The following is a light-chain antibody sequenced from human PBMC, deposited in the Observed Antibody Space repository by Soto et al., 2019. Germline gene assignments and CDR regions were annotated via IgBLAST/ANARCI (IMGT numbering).Light chain of an antibody. V-gene: IGKV3-11*01. J-gene: IGKJ2*01. CDR1: QSIHTS. Sequence: VLTQSPATLSLSPGERATLSCRASQSIHTSLAWYQQKPGQPPRLVVYDSTLRANGVPDRFGGSRSGTEFTLTINNLEPEDFAVYYCLLYFSPDRYTFGPGTKVQIK. CDR2: DST. CDR3: LLYFSPDRYT.